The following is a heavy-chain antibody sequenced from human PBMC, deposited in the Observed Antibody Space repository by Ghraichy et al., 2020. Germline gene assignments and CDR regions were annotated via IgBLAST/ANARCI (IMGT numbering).Heavy chain of an antibody. V-gene: IGHV4-34*01. CDR3: ARGGWLQYSN. CDR2: INHSGST. CDR1: GGSFSGYY. Sequence: TLSLTCAVYGGSFSGYYWSWIRQPPGKGLEWIGEINHSGSTNYNPSLKSRVTISVDTSKNQFSLKLSSVTAADTAVYYCARGGWLQYSNWGQGTLVTVSS. J-gene: IGHJ4*02. D-gene: IGHD5-24*01.